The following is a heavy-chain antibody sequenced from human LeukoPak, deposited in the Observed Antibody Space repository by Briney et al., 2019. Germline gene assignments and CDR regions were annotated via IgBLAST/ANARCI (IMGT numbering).Heavy chain of an antibody. V-gene: IGHV3-23*01. Sequence: GGSLRLSCAASGFTFSSYGMHWVRQAPGKGLEWVSGISGSGSTTYYADSVKGRFTISRDHSKNTLFLQMNSLRAEGTAEYYCAKAPVGDWGVSDAWGQGTLVTVSS. D-gene: IGHD3-16*01. CDR3: AKAPVGDWGVSDA. CDR2: ISGSGSTT. J-gene: IGHJ5*02. CDR1: GFTFSSYG.